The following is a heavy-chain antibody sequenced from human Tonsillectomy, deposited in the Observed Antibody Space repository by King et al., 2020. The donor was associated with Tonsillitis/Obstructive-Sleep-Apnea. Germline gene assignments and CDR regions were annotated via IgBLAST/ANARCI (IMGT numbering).Heavy chain of an antibody. CDR2: IYYSGST. CDR3: ARDKVGETYSDFWSGSPTDAFDI. J-gene: IGHJ3*02. CDR1: GGSISSYY. D-gene: IGHD3-3*01. Sequence: VQLQESGPGLVKPSETLSLTCTVSGGSISSYYWSWIRQPPGKGLEWIGYIYYSGSTNYNPSLKSRVTISVDTSKNQFSLKLSSVTAADTAVYYCARDKVGETYSDFWSGSPTDAFDIWGQGTMVTVSS. V-gene: IGHV4-59*01.